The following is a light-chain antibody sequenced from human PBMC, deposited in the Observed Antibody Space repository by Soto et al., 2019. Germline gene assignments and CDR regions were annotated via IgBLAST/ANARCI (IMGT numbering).Light chain of an antibody. CDR3: CAYAGSSTVV. CDR2: EGS. Sequence: QSALTQPASVSGSPGQSITISCTGTNSNVGRYNPVSWYQQHPGKAPKLMIYEGSKRPSGVSNRFSGSQSGNTASLTISGLQAEDEADYYCCAYAGSSTVVFGGGTKLTVL. V-gene: IGLV2-23*01. CDR1: NSNVGRYNP. J-gene: IGLJ2*01.